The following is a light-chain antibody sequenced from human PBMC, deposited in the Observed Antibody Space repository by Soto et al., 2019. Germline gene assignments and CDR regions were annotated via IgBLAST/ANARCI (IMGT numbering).Light chain of an antibody. CDR3: QQYDNLPYT. V-gene: IGKV1-33*01. CDR2: DAS. CDR1: QDISNY. Sequence: DIQMTQSPSSLSASVGDRVTITCQASQDISNYLNWYQQKPGKAPKLLIYDASNLETGVPSRFSASGSGTDFTFTISSLQPEDIAAYYCQQYDNLPYTFGQGTKLEFK. J-gene: IGKJ2*01.